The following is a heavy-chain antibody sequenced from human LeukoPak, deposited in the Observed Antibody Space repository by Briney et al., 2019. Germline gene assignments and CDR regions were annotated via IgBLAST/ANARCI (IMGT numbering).Heavy chain of an antibody. CDR2: ISYDGSNK. D-gene: IGHD6-19*01. J-gene: IGHJ2*01. CDR1: GFTFSSYA. CDR3: ASSDQWHTWYFDL. V-gene: IGHV3-30-3*01. Sequence: GGSLRLSCAASGFTFSSYAMHWVRQAPGKGLEWVAVISYDGSNKYYADSVKGRFIISRDNSKNTLYLQMNSLRAEDTAVYYCASSDQWHTWYFDLWGRDTLVTVSS.